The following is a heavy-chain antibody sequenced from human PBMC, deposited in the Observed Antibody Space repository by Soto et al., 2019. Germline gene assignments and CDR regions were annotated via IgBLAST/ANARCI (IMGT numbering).Heavy chain of an antibody. CDR3: ASSDSSYPFDY. CDR1: GFTFSSYA. J-gene: IGHJ4*02. V-gene: IGHV3-30-3*01. Sequence: QVQLVESGGGVVQPGRSLRLSCAASGFTFSSYAMHWVRQAPGKGLEWVAVISYDGSNKYYADSVKGRFTISRDNSKNPLYLQMNSLRAEDTAVYYCASSDSSYPFDYWGQGTLVTVSS. D-gene: IGHD3-22*01. CDR2: ISYDGSNK.